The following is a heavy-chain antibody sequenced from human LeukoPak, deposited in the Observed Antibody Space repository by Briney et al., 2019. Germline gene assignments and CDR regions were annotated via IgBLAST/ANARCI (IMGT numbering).Heavy chain of an antibody. J-gene: IGHJ3*02. CDR1: GFTFSGYS. CDR2: ISSSSYI. CDR3: ARDGRGAFDI. Sequence: GGSLRLSCAASGFTFSGYSMNWVRQAPGKGLEWVSSISSSSYIYYADSVKGRFTISRDNAKNSLYLQMNSLRAEDTAVYYCARDGRGAFDIWGQGTMVTVSS. V-gene: IGHV3-21*01.